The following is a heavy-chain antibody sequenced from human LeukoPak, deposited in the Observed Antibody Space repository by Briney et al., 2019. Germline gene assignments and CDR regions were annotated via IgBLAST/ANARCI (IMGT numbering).Heavy chain of an antibody. D-gene: IGHD2-15*01. CDR1: GFTFDDYG. CDR2: VNWNGGST. V-gene: IGHV3-20*04. CDR3: ARSIVVVVAAYDAFGI. Sequence: PGGSLRLSCAASGFTFDDYGMSWVRQAPGKGLEWTSGVNWNGGSTGYADSVKGRFTISRDNAKNSLYLQMNSLRAEDTALYYCARSIVVVVAAYDAFGIWGQGIMVTVSS. J-gene: IGHJ3*02.